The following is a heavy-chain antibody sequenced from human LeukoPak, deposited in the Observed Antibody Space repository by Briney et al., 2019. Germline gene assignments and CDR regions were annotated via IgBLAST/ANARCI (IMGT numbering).Heavy chain of an antibody. J-gene: IGHJ4*02. CDR3: ARDSGLLLWFGELFTRFPTPFDY. V-gene: IGHV1-18*01. CDR1: GYTFTSYG. Sequence: GASVKVSCKASGYTFTSYGISWVRQAPGQGLEWMGWISAYNGNTNYAQKLQGRVTMTTDTSTSTAYMDLRSLRSDDTAVYYCARDSGLLLWFGELFTRFPTPFDYWGQGTLVTVSS. CDR2: ISAYNGNT. D-gene: IGHD3-10*01.